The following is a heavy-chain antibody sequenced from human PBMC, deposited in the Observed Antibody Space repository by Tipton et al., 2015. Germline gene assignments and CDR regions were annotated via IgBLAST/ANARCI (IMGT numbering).Heavy chain of an antibody. J-gene: IGHJ5*02. CDR1: GYTFTDQY. D-gene: IGHD5-12*01. CDR2: INPDSGST. V-gene: IGHV1-2*02. Sequence: QVQLGQSGPEVKKHGASVKVSCKASGYTFTDQYLHWVRQAPGQGLEWMGWINPDSGSTYLAQNFQGRVTLTRDTSINTVYMELSGLRSDDTAVFYCARAYERHNLDAWGQGTLVTVSS. CDR3: ARAYERHNLDA.